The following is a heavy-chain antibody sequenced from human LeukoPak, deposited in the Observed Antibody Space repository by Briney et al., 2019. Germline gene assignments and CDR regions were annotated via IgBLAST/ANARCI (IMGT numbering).Heavy chain of an antibody. Sequence: SETLSLTCAVYGGSFSGYYWSWIRQPPGKGLEWIGEINHSGSTNYNPSLKSRVTISVDTSKNQFSLKLSSVTAADTAVYYCARRPDYYETDLAFDIWGQGTMVTVSS. CDR2: INHSGST. CDR3: ARRPDYYETDLAFDI. J-gene: IGHJ3*02. V-gene: IGHV4-34*01. CDR1: GGSFSGYY. D-gene: IGHD3-22*01.